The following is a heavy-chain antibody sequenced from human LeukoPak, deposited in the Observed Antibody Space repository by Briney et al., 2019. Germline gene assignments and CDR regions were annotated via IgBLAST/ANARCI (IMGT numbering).Heavy chain of an antibody. D-gene: IGHD2-15*01. CDR1: GYTFTSYD. CDR3: GRGGIQWSSWAFDI. CDR2: MNPNRDNP. J-gene: IGHJ3*02. Sequence: ASVKVSCKASGYTFTSYDINGVRQGTGRGLGWMGWMNPNRDNPGYAQKFQGRVTMTRNTSISTAYMELSSLRSEDTAGYYFGRGGIQWSSWAFDIWGQATMLTVPS. V-gene: IGHV1-8*01.